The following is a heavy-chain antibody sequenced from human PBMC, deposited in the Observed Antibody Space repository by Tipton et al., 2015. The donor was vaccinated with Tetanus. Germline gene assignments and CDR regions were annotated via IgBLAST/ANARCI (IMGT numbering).Heavy chain of an antibody. CDR3: ARGFQERWQKSGWFDP. V-gene: IGHV4-4*02. CDR2: IYHSGST. D-gene: IGHD5-24*01. J-gene: IGHJ5*02. Sequence: TLSLTCAVSGGSISSRNWWSWVRQPPGKGLEWIGEIYHSGSTNYNPSLKSRVTISVDKSKNQFSLKLNSVTAADTAVYYCARGFQERWQKSGWFDPWGQGTLVTVSS. CDR1: GGSISSRNW.